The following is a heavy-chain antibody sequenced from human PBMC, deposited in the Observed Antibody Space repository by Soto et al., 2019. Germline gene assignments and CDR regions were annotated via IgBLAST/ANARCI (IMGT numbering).Heavy chain of an antibody. CDR2: ISYDGSNK. V-gene: IGHV3-30*18. Sequence: QVQLVESGGGVVQPGRSLRLSCAASGFTFSSYGMHWVRQAPGKGLEWVAVISYDGSNKYYTDSVKGRFTISRDNSKNTLYLQMNSLRAEDTAVYYCAKDYAAGTMGYCDYWGQGTLVTVSS. J-gene: IGHJ4*02. D-gene: IGHD6-13*01. CDR1: GFTFSSYG. CDR3: AKDYAAGTMGYCDY.